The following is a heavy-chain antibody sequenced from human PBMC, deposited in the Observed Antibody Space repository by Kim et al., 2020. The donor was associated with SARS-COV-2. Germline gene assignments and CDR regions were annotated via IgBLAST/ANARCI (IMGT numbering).Heavy chain of an antibody. V-gene: IGHV1-18*01. D-gene: IGHD2-15*01. Sequence: LQGRVTMTTDTSTSTAYMELRSLRSDDTAVYYCARGDKYCSGGSCSFDYWGQGTLVTVSS. CDR3: ARGDKYCSGGSCSFDY. J-gene: IGHJ4*02.